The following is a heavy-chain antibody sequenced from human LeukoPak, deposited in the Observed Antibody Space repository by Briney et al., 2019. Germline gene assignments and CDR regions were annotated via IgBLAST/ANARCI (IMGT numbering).Heavy chain of an antibody. D-gene: IGHD3-10*01. J-gene: IGHJ4*02. Sequence: ASVKVSCKTSRYTFTTYSIHWVRQAPGQGLEWMAWINVGNGNTKYSQNFQGRLTITTDTSASTAYMELSSLRSEDTALYFCARDLIVYGSGSYFDYWGQGTLVTVSS. V-gene: IGHV1-3*01. CDR2: INVGNGNT. CDR1: RYTFTTYS. CDR3: ARDLIVYGSGSYFDY.